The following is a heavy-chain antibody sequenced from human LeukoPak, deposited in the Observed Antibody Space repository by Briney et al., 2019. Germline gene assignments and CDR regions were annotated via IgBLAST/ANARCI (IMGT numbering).Heavy chain of an antibody. D-gene: IGHD3-10*01. CDR2: IIPIFGTA. J-gene: IGHJ4*02. CDR3: ARGWGNYYGSGSYLDY. V-gene: IGHV1-69*13. Sequence: SVKVSCNASGGTFSSYAISWVRQAPGQGVEGMGGIIPIFGTANYAQKLQGRVTITADESTSTAYMELSSLRSEDTAVYYCARGWGNYYGSGSYLDYWGQGTLVTVSS. CDR1: GGTFSSYA.